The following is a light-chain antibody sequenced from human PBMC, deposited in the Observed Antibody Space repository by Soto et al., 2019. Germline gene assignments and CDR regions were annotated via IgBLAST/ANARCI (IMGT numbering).Light chain of an antibody. CDR1: QSISSN. J-gene: IGKJ1*01. V-gene: IGKV3-15*01. CDR2: GAS. CDR3: QHYNNWPPWT. Sequence: EIVLTQSPATLSVSPGESATLSCRASQSISSNLAWYQQKPGQSPRLLIYGASSRATGVPVRFSGSGSGAEFTLTISSLQSEDFAVYYCQHYNNWPPWTFGQGTKVDIK.